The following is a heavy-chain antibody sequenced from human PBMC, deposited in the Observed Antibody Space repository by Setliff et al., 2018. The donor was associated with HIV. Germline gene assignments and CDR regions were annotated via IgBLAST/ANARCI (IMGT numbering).Heavy chain of an antibody. D-gene: IGHD3-10*01. CDR2: VFHSGSA. J-gene: IGHJ5*02. Sequence: SETLSLTCTVSGGSISSFYWTWIRQPPGKGLEWIGEVFHSGSANSNASLRSRVMISVDTSKNQFSLKLSAVTAADTAVYYCARDHVFGSRTGFDPWGPGILVTVSS. CDR3: ARDHVFGSRTGFDP. CDR1: GGSISSFY. V-gene: IGHV4-59*12.